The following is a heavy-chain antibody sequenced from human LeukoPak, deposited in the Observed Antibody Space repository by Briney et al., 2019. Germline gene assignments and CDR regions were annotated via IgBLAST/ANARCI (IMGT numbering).Heavy chain of an antibody. CDR1: GFTFSSYA. V-gene: IGHV3-30*04. Sequence: GGSLRLSCAASGFTFSSYAMHWVRQAPGKGLEWVAVISYDGSNKYYADSVKGRFTISRDNSKNTLYLQMSSLRAEDTAVYYCARDGSGFDIWGQGTMVTVSS. CDR3: ARDGSGFDI. J-gene: IGHJ3*02. D-gene: IGHD2-15*01. CDR2: ISYDGSNK.